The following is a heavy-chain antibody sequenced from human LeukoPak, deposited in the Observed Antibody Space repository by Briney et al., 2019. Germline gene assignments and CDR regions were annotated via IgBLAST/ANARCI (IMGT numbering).Heavy chain of an antibody. D-gene: IGHD3-16*01. V-gene: IGHV3-30*02. Sequence: GGSLRLSCAASGFTFSSYGMHWVRQAPGKGLEWVAFIRYDGSNKYYADSVKGRFTISRDNSKNTLYLQMNSLRAEDTAVYYCARDGGEGRSPFDYWGQGTLVTVSS. CDR2: IRYDGSNK. CDR3: ARDGGEGRSPFDY. J-gene: IGHJ4*02. CDR1: GFTFSSYG.